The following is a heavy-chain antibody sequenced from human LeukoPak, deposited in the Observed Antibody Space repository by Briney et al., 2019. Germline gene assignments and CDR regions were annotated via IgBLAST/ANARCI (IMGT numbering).Heavy chain of an antibody. CDR2: IYYSGST. Sequence: PSQTLSLTCTVSGGSISSGDYYWSWIRQPPGKGLEWIGYIYYSGSTYYNPSLKSRVTISVDTSKNQFSLKLSSVTAADTAVYYCARTYWFGELGDYWGQGTLVTVSS. D-gene: IGHD3-10*01. V-gene: IGHV4-30-4*01. CDR3: ARTYWFGELGDY. J-gene: IGHJ4*02. CDR1: GGSISSGDYY.